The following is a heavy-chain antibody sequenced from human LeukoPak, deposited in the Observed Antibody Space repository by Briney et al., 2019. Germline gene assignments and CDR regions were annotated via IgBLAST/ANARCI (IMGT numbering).Heavy chain of an antibody. J-gene: IGHJ4*02. CDR3: ARAGYCSSTSCYRDFDY. D-gene: IGHD2-2*01. CDR1: GYTFTVYG. V-gene: IGHV1-18*01. Sequence: ASVKVSFKASGYTFTVYGISWVRQAPGQGLEWMGSISAYNGNTNYAQRLHGSVTMTTDKSTSKAYMELRSLRSDDTDVYYCARAGYCSSTSCYRDFDYWGQGTLVTVSS. CDR2: ISAYNGNT.